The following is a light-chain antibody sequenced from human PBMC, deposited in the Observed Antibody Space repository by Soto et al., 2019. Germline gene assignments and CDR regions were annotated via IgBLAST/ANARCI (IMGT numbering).Light chain of an antibody. CDR2: GAS. Sequence: EIVLTQSPGTLSLSQGERATLSCRASQSVSSRYLAWYQQKPGQAPRLLIYGASSRATGIPDRFSGSGSGSDVSVTISRLEPADFATDYCLQHNTDPPAFGQGTKLEIK. J-gene: IGKJ2*01. V-gene: IGKV3-20*01. CDR1: QSVSSRY. CDR3: LQHNTDPPA.